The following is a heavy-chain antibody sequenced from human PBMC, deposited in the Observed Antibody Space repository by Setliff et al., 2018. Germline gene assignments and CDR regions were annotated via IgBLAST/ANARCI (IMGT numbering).Heavy chain of an antibody. Sequence: KPSETLSLTCTFSGGSTGVSEYYWGWVRQSPGKGLEWIGSAYAGGGTYYNPSLQSRITISVDTSQNHFSLSLTSMTVADTAVYHCAAGIKLGIFDSWGQGVLVTVSS. CDR1: GGSTGVSEYY. J-gene: IGHJ4*02. D-gene: IGHD3-16*01. CDR2: AYAGGGT. CDR3: AAGIKLGIFDS. V-gene: IGHV4-39*07.